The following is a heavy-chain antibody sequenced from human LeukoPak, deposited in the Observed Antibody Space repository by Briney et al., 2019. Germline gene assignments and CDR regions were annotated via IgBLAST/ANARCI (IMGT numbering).Heavy chain of an antibody. D-gene: IGHD6-13*01. CDR1: GFTFDDYA. J-gene: IGHJ4*02. Sequence: GGSLRLSCAASGFTFDDYAMHWVRQAPGKGLEWVSGISWNSGSIGYADSVKGRFTISRDNAKNSLYLQMNSLRAEDTALYYCAKDTQYSSSWRLFDYWGQGTLVTVSS. V-gene: IGHV3-9*01. CDR2: ISWNSGSI. CDR3: AKDTQYSSSWRLFDY.